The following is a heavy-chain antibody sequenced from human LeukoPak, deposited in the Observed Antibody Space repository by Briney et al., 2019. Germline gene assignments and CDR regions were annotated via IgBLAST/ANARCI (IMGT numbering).Heavy chain of an antibody. CDR2: ISSSSSSI. J-gene: IGHJ6*02. V-gene: IGHV3-21*01. D-gene: IGHD3-16*02. CDR1: GFTFSSYS. CDR3: ARVSDYVWGSYRYTSGKPKEYYYYGMDV. Sequence: GGPLKLSCAPSGFTFSSYSINWVRQPPEKGLEWVSSISSSSSSIYYPASVKGRFTISRDNAKNSLYLQMNSLRAEDTAVYYCARVSDYVWGSYRYTSGKPKEYYYYGMDVWGQGTTVTVSS.